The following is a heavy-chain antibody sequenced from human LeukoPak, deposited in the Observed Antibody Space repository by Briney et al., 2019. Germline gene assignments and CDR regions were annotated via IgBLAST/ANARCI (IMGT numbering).Heavy chain of an antibody. V-gene: IGHV3-21*01. CDR3: ARDFYSGSWGGWYAY. CDR1: VYTYWRFS. Sequence: GGSLRLFCRASVYTYWRFSVIWLRHAREGAVVGVSSISRSSSYIYYADSVKGRFTISRDNAKNSLYLQMNSLRAEDTAVYYCARDFYSGSWGGWYAYWGQGTLVTVSS. D-gene: IGHD6-19*01. CDR2: ISRSSSYI. J-gene: IGHJ4*02.